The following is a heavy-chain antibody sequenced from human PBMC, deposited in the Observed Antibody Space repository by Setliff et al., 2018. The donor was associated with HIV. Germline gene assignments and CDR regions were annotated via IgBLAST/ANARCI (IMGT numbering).Heavy chain of an antibody. CDR2: IRYDGSNK. CDR3: ARDDSSGNTDAFDI. V-gene: IGHV3-30*02. J-gene: IGHJ3*02. Sequence: PGGSLRLSCAASGFTFSSYGMHWVRQAPGKGLEWVAFIRYDGSNKYYADPVKGRFTISRDNPKNSLYLQMTSLRAEDTAVYYCARDDSSGNTDAFDIWGQGTTVTVSS. CDR1: GFTFSSYG. D-gene: IGHD3-22*01.